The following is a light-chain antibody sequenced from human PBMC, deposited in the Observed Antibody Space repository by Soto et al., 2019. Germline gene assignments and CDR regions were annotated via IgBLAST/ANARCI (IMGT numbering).Light chain of an antibody. CDR2: YDS. V-gene: IGLV3-21*04. J-gene: IGLJ1*01. CDR3: QVWDSRSDSYV. Sequence: SYELTQPPSVSVAPGKTARITCGGNNIGSKSVHWYQQKPGQAPVLVIYYDSDRPSGIPERFSGSNSGNTATLTIRRVEAGDEADCYCQVWDSRSDSYVFGTGTKVTVL. CDR1: NIGSKS.